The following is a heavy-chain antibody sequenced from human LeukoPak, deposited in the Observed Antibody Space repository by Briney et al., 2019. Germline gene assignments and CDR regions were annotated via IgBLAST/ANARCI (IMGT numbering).Heavy chain of an antibody. V-gene: IGHV1-46*03. Sequence: ASVKVSCKASGYTFTSYCIHWVRQAPGQGLEWMGIINPSGGSTTYAQKFQGRVTMTRDTSTSTVYMELSSLRSEDTAVYYCGRGSRWLDPWGQGTLVTVSS. CDR2: INPSGGST. CDR3: GRGSRWLDP. CDR1: GYTFTSYC. J-gene: IGHJ5*02.